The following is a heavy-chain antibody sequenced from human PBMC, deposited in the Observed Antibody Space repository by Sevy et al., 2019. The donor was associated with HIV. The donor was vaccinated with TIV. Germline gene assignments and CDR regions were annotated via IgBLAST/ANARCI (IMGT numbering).Heavy chain of an antibody. CDR1: GYTFTGQY. J-gene: IGHJ4*02. CDR3: ARDLRLRGYCYGSFDY. V-gene: IGHV1-2*02. CDR2: INPNSGGT. Sequence: ASVKVSCKASGYTFTGQYIHWVRQAPGQGLEWMGWINPNSGGTNYAQEFQGRVTMTRDTSISTAYMELSGLKSDDTAIYYCARDLRLRGYCYGSFDYRGQGTLVTVSS. D-gene: IGHD5-18*01.